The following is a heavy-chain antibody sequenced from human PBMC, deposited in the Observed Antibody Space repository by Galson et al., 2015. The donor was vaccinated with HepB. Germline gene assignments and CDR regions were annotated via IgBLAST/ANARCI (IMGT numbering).Heavy chain of an antibody. J-gene: IGHJ4*02. Sequence: SLRLSCAASGFTFSSYAMHWVRQAPGKGLEYVSAISSNGGSTYYADSVKGRFTISRDNSKNTLYLQMSSLRAEDTAVYYCVKSAYTAPGSGSYGDYWGQGTLVTVSS. CDR3: VKSAYTAPGSGSYGDY. CDR2: ISSNGGST. V-gene: IGHV3-64D*06. D-gene: IGHD3-10*01. CDR1: GFTFSSYA.